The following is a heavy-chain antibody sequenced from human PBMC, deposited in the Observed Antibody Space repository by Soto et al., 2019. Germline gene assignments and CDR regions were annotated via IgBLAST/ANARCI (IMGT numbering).Heavy chain of an antibody. CDR3: AKEESFYDFWSGYYPGPFDY. D-gene: IGHD3-3*01. CDR1: GYNFNIYG. J-gene: IGHJ4*02. Sequence: ASVKVSCKASGYNFNIYGINWVRQAPGQGLELMGWISAYDGKTTYAEKFQGRVTMTTDASTSTAYMELNSLRAEDTAVYYCAKEESFYDFWSGYYPGPFDYWGQGTLVTVSS. CDR2: ISAYDGKT. V-gene: IGHV1-18*01.